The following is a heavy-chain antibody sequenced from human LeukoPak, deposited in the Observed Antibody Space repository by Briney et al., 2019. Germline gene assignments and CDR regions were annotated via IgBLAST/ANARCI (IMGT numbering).Heavy chain of an antibody. D-gene: IGHD6-19*01. V-gene: IGHV3-66*02. CDR1: GFSVSSSY. J-gene: IGHJ3*02. CDR2: IYSGGST. Sequence: PGGSLRLSCAASGFSVSSSYMSWVRQAPGKGLEWVSVIYSGGSTYYTDSVKGRFTISRDNSKNTLYLQMNSLRPEDTAVYYCARGGYSSGWFHAFDIWGQGTMVTVSS. CDR3: ARGGYSSGWFHAFDI.